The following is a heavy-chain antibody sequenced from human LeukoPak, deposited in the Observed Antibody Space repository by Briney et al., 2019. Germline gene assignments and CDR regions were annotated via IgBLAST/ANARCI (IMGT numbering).Heavy chain of an antibody. Sequence: SETLSLTCTVSGGSISSYYWSWIRQPPGKGLEWIGYIYYSGSTNYNPSLKSRVTISVDTSKNQFSLKLSSVTAADTAVYCCARRTWTGPFDYWGQGTLVTVSS. D-gene: IGHD1-1*01. V-gene: IGHV4-59*01. CDR1: GGSISSYY. J-gene: IGHJ4*02. CDR3: ARRTWTGPFDY. CDR2: IYYSGST.